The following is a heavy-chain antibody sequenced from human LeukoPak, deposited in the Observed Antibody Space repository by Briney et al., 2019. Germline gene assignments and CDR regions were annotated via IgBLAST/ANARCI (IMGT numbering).Heavy chain of an antibody. V-gene: IGHV4-4*02. J-gene: IGHJ4*02. CDR2: VLLSGLT. CDR1: GVSITSTNW. CDR3: SRENGAFSPFGY. D-gene: IGHD2-8*01. Sequence: SGTLSPTCGVPGVSITSTNWWCWVRQPPGQGLEWIGEVLLSGLTNYTPSLSSRIIMALDTTKNHLSLHLTSVTAADTAVYYCSRENGAFSPFGYWGQGYLVTVLS.